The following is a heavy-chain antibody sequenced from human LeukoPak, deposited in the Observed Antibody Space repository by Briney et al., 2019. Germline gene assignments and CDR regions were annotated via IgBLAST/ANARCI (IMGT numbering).Heavy chain of an antibody. V-gene: IGHV4-61*02. CDR3: ARDQGLLNPHFDY. CDR1: GGSISSGSYY. Sequence: SETLSLTCTVSGGSISSGSYYWSWIRQPAGKGLEWIGRIYTSGSTNYNPSLKSRVTISVDTSKNQFSLKLSSVTAADTAVYYCARDQGLLNPHFDYWGQGTLVTVSS. CDR2: IYTSGST. D-gene: IGHD2-15*01. J-gene: IGHJ4*02.